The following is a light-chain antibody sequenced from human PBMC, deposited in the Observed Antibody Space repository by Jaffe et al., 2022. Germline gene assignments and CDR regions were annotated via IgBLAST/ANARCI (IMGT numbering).Light chain of an antibody. J-gene: IGLJ3*02. CDR1: SSNIGSNY. Sequence: QSVLTQPPSASGTPGQRVTISCSGSSSNIGSNYVYWYQQLPGTAPKLLIYRNNQRPSGVPDRFSGSKSGTSASLAISGLRPEDEADYYCAAWDDSLSGRVFGGGTKLTVL. CDR2: RNN. V-gene: IGLV1-47*01. CDR3: AAWDDSLSGRV.